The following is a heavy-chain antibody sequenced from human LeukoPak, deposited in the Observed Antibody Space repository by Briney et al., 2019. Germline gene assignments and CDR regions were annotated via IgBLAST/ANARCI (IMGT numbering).Heavy chain of an antibody. J-gene: IGHJ1*01. CDR1: GYTFTSYG. CDR3: ARVDWYSSSWLGDQH. CDR2: ISAYNGNT. V-gene: IGHV1-18*01. Sequence: ASVKVSCKASGYTFTSYGISWVRQAPGQGLEWMGWISAYNGNTNYAQKLQGRVTMTTDTSTSTAYMELRSLRSDDTAVYYCARVDWYSSSWLGDQHWGQGTLVTVSS. D-gene: IGHD6-13*01.